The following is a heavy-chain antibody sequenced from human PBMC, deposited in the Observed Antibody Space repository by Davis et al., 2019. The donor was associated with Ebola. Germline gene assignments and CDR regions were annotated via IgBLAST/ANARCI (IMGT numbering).Heavy chain of an antibody. J-gene: IGHJ4*02. CDR1: GFTFSSYE. V-gene: IGHV3-74*01. CDR2: IIADGSGA. CDR3: GRWTVTTAGDY. Sequence: GESLKISCAASGFTFSSYEMNWVRQAPGKGLVWVSRIIADGSGADYADSVKGRFTISRDNAKNTLYLQMNSLRADDTGVYYCGRWTVTTAGDYWGQGTLVTVSS. D-gene: IGHD4-17*01.